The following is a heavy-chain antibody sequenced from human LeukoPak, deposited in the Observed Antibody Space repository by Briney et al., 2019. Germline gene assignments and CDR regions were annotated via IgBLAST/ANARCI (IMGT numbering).Heavy chain of an antibody. J-gene: IGHJ4*02. Sequence: GGSLRLSCAASGFTFSSYAMHWVRQAPGKGLEWVAVISYDGSNKYYADSVKGRFTISRDNSKNTLYLQMNSLRAEDTAVYYCASEGSGDPMRLDYWGQGALVTVSS. CDR1: GFTFSSYA. CDR2: ISYDGSNK. CDR3: ASEGSGDPMRLDY. D-gene: IGHD2-15*01. V-gene: IGHV3-30*01.